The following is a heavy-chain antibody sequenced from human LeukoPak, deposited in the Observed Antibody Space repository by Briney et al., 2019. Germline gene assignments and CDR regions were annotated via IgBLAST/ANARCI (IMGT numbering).Heavy chain of an antibody. V-gene: IGHV4-59*01. Sequence: KSSETLSLTCTVSGGSISSYYWSWIRQPPGKGLEWIGYVYYSGGTNYNPSLKSRVTISVDTSKNQFSLKLSSVTAADTAVYYCASSRNDTLTGYNPYAFDIWGQGTMVTVSS. CDR1: GGSISSYY. CDR3: ASSRNDTLTGYNPYAFDI. J-gene: IGHJ3*02. CDR2: VYYSGGT. D-gene: IGHD3-9*01.